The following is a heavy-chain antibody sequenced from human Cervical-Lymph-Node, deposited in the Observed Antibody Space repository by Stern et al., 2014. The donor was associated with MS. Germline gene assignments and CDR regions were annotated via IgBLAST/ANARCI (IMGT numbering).Heavy chain of an antibody. V-gene: IGHV3-21*04. Sequence: EVQLVESGGGLVNPGGTLRLSCVASGFAFYNYNMNWVRQTPGKGLEWVSSISTYVSYADAVEGRFTISRDNTKKSLYLQMNSLRVEDTAVYYCARDRGAEEGFDYWGQGTLVTVSS. D-gene: IGHD1-14*01. CDR1: GFAFYNYN. CDR3: ARDRGAEEGFDY. J-gene: IGHJ4*02. CDR2: ISTYV.